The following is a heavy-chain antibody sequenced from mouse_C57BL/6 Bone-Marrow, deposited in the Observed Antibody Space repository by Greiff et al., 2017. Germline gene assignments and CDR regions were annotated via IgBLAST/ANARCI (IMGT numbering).Heavy chain of an antibody. CDR1: GYTFTDYY. V-gene: IGHV1-26*01. CDR2: INPNNGGT. Sequence: VQLQQSGPELVKPGASVKISCKASGYTFTDYYMNWVKQSHGKSLEWIGDINPNNGGTSYNQKFKGKATLTVDKSSSTAYMELRSLTSEDSAVYYCARWATTVVARGDYWGQGTTLTVSS. CDR3: ARWATTVVARGDY. D-gene: IGHD1-1*01. J-gene: IGHJ2*01.